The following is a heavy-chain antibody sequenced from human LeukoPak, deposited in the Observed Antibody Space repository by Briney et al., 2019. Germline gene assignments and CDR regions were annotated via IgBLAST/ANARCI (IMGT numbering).Heavy chain of an antibody. V-gene: IGHV4-59*01. CDR1: GGSISNYY. D-gene: IGHD1-14*01. CDR2: IYYGGST. Sequence: SETLSLTCTVSGGSISNYYWSWIRQPPGKGLEWIAYIYYGGSTNYNPSLESRVTISVDASKNQVSLTLSSVTAADTAVYYCARASGWACFDPWGQGTLVTVSS. CDR3: ARASGWACFDP. J-gene: IGHJ5*02.